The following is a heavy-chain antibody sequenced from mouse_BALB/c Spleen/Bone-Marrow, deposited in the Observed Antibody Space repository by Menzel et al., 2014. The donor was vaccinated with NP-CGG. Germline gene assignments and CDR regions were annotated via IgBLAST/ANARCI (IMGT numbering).Heavy chain of an antibody. CDR3: ARDVGYGNYFVY. V-gene: IGHV7-1*02. CDR2: SRNKAKYYTT. Sequence: EVQLVESGRGLVQPWDSLRLSCATSGFTFSDFYMEWVRQPPGKRLEWIAASRNKAKYYTTEYSASVKGRFIVSRDTSQSVLYLQMNALRAEDTAIYYCARDVGYGNYFVYWGQGTLVTVSA. D-gene: IGHD2-10*02. CDR1: GFTFSDFY. J-gene: IGHJ3*01.